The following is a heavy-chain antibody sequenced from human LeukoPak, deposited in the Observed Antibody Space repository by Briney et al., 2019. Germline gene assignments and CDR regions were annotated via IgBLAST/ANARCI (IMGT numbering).Heavy chain of an antibody. V-gene: IGHV3-7*01. J-gene: IGHJ4*02. CDR3: ARGGYDYEGTYFDY. D-gene: IGHD4-17*01. CDR1: GFTFSSYA. CDR2: IKQDGSEK. Sequence: PGGSLRLSCAASGFTFSSYAMSWVRQAPGKGLEWVANIKQDGSEKYYVDSVKGRFTISRDNAKNSLYLQMNSLRAEDTAVYYCARGGYDYEGTYFDYWGQGTLVTVSS.